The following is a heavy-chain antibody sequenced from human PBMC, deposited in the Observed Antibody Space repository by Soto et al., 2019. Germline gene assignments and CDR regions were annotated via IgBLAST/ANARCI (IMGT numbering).Heavy chain of an antibody. CDR3: AREMDCSSTSCYSDAFDI. J-gene: IGHJ3*02. CDR2: ISSSGSTI. V-gene: IGHV3-48*03. CDR1: GFTFSSYE. Sequence: GGSLRLSCAASGFTFSSYEMNWVRQAPGKGLEWVSYISSSGSTIYYADSVKGRFTISRDNAKNSLYLQMNSLRAEDTAVYYCAREMDCSSTSCYSDAFDIWGQGTMVTV. D-gene: IGHD2-2*01.